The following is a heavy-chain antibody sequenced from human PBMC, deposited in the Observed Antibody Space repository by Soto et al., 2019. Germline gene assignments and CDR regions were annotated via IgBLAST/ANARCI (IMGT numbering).Heavy chain of an antibody. CDR1: GFTFSSCG. Sequence: GGSLRLSCAASGFTFSSCGMHWVRQAPGKGLEWVAVISYDGSDKYYADSVKGRFTVSRDNSKNTLYLQMNSLKAEDTAVYYCTKVPRPVTVFGLFDSWGQGALVTVSS. J-gene: IGHJ4*02. V-gene: IGHV3-30*18. CDR2: ISYDGSDK. CDR3: TKVPRPVTVFGLFDS. D-gene: IGHD3-3*01.